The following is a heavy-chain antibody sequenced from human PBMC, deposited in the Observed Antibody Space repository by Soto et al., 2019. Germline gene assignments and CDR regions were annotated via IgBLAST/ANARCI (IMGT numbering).Heavy chain of an antibody. CDR2: ISAHNGNT. J-gene: IGHJ4*02. CDR1: GYAFTTYG. Sequence: QVHLVQSGAEVKKPGASVKVSCQGSGYAFTTYGITWVRQAPGQGREWMGWISAHNGNTNYAQKLQGRVTVTRDPSTSTAYMELRSLRYDDTAVYYCARGRYGDYWGQGALVTVSS. CDR3: ARGRYGDY. D-gene: IGHD1-1*01. V-gene: IGHV1-18*01.